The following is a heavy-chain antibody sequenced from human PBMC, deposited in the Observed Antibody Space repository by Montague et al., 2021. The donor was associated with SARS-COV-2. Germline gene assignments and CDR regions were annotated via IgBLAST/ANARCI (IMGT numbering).Heavy chain of an antibody. D-gene: IGHD5-24*01. V-gene: IGHV3-30-3*01. Sequence: SLRLSCAASGFTFSSYAMHWVRQAPGKGLEWVAVISYDGSNKYYADYVKGRFTISRDNSKNTLYLQMNSLRAEDTAVYYCARAQPFHGYPHYFDRWGRGTLVPVSS. CDR2: ISYDGSNK. CDR1: GFTFSSYA. CDR3: ARAQPFHGYPHYFDR. J-gene: IGHJ2*01.